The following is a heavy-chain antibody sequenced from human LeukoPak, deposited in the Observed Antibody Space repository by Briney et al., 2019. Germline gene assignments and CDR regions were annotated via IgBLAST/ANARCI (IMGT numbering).Heavy chain of an antibody. Sequence: GGSLRLSCAASGFTFSSYWMHWVRQAPGKGLVWVSRINSDGSSTSYADSVKGRFTTSRDNAKNTLYLQMKSLRAEDTAVYYCARTGLDSSTYYRTFDYWGQGTLVTVSS. CDR1: GFTFSSYW. D-gene: IGHD3-22*01. CDR2: INSDGSST. J-gene: IGHJ4*02. V-gene: IGHV3-74*01. CDR3: ARTGLDSSTYYRTFDY.